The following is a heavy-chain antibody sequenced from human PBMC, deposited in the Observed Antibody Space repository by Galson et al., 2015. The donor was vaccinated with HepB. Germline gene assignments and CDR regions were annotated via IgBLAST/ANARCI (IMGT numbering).Heavy chain of an antibody. D-gene: IGHD3-22*01. CDR1: GGSISSYY. J-gene: IGHJ4*02. CDR3: ARHLVYYDSSGYYADSLLYYFDY. Sequence: ETLSLTCTVSGGSISSYYWSWIRQPPGKGLEWIGYIYYSGSTNYNPSLKSRVTISVDTSKNQFSLKLSSVTAADTAVYYCARHLVYYDSSGYYADSLLYYFDYWGQGTLVTVSS. V-gene: IGHV4-59*08. CDR2: IYYSGST.